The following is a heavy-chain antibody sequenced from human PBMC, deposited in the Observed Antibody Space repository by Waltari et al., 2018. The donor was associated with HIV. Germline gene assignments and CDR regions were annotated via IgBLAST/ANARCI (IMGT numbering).Heavy chain of an antibody. V-gene: IGHV4-39*01. CDR3: ARHALRVGAAYWNFDL. D-gene: IGHD1-26*01. CDR2: IYYTGRA. J-gene: IGHJ2*01. Sequence: QLQLQESGPGLVKPSESLSLTCAVSGGSVSSSSYFWGWIRQPPGKGLEWVGRIYYTGRAYYNPSLKSRVTISVDTSKNRFSLKVTSVTAADTAVYYCARHALRVGAAYWNFDLWGRGTLVTVSS. CDR1: GGSVSSSSYF.